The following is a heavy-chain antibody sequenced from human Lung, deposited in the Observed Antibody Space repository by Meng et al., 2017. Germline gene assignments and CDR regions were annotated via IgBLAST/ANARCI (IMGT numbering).Heavy chain of an antibody. CDR1: GYTFTSYY. CDR3: ARDSYGYCSSTSCYRERHYYYYYGMDV. D-gene: IGHD2-2*01. J-gene: IGHJ6*02. V-gene: IGHV1-46*01. CDR2: INPSGGST. Sequence: ASVKVSCKASGYTFTSYYMHWVLQAPGQGLEWMGIINPSGGSTSYAQKFQGRVNMTRDTSTSTVYMELSSLRSEDTAVYYCARDSYGYCSSTSCYRERHYYYYYGMDVWGQGTTVTVSS.